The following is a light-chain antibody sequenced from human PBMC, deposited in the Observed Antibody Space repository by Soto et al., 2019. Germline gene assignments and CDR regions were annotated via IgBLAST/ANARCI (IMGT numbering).Light chain of an antibody. CDR1: SSDVGGYNY. CDR3: SSYTISSSTYVV. J-gene: IGLJ2*01. CDR2: EVT. V-gene: IGLV2-14*01. Sequence: QSVLTQPASVSGSPGQSITISCTGTSSDVGGYNYVSWFQQYPGKAPKLMIYEVTNRPSGVSNRFSGSKSGNTASLTISGLQTEDEADYYCSSYTISSSTYVVFGGGTQLTVL.